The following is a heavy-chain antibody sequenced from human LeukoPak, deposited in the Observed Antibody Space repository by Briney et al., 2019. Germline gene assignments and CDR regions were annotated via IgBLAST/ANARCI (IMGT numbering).Heavy chain of an antibody. V-gene: IGHV3-9*01. CDR2: ISWNSGSI. J-gene: IGHJ3*02. CDR3: AKLAVAGDHDAFDI. Sequence: GGSLRLSCVASGFTFSSYWMHWVRQAPGKGLEWVSGISWNSGSIGYADSVKGRFTISRDNAKNSLYLQMNSLRAEDTALYYCAKLAVAGDHDAFDIWGQGTMVTVSS. D-gene: IGHD6-19*01. CDR1: GFTFSSYW.